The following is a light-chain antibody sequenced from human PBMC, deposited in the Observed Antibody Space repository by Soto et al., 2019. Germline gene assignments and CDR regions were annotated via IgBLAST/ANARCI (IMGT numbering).Light chain of an antibody. CDR1: ESVSTN. CDR3: QQYNGYLCT. CDR2: GAS. Sequence: EIEMTQSPATLSLAPGERVTLSCRASESVSTNLAWYQQKAGQAPRLLIYGASTRATGIPARFSGSGSGTEFTLTISGLQSEDFATYYCQQYNGYLCTFGPGTKLEIK. V-gene: IGKV3-15*01. J-gene: IGKJ2*02.